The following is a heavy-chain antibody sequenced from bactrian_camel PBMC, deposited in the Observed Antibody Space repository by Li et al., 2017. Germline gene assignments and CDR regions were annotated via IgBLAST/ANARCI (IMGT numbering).Heavy chain of an antibody. CDR2: IDTDGAT. Sequence: HVQLVESGGGSVQAGGSLRLSCSVSGDTYNNYCFAWFRQAPGREREGVAAIDTDGATTYADSVKGRFTISLDKAEKRVFLQMNSLKPEDSAIYYCAAARQASAVATDLRECAGEGMDYWAKGTQVTVS. CDR1: GDTYNNYC. J-gene: IGHJ7*01. D-gene: IGHD7*01. V-gene: IGHV3S53*01.